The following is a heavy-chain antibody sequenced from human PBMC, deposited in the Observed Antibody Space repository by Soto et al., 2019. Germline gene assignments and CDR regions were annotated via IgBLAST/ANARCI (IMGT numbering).Heavy chain of an antibody. CDR1: GGSISSGGYY. D-gene: IGHD2-8*01. V-gene: IGHV4-31*03. J-gene: IGHJ6*02. CDR3: ARADCTNGVCYPYYYYGMDV. CDR2: IYYSGST. Sequence: SETLSHTCTVSGGSISSGGYYLSWIRKHPGKGLEWIGYIYYSGSTYYNPSLKSRVTISVDTSKNQFSLKLSSVTAADTAVYYCARADCTNGVCYPYYYYGMDVWCQGTTVTVS.